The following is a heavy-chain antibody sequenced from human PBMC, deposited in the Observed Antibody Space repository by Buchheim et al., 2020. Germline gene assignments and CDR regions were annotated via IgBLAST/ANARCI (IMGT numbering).Heavy chain of an antibody. CDR2: IRPDGSNK. CDR1: GFTFSSYG. CDR3: TRTGLTRNWFDP. D-gene: IGHD1-14*01. J-gene: IGHJ5*02. Sequence: QVQLVESGGDVVQPGRSLRLSCVASGFTFSSYGMHWVRQAPGKGPEWVAFIRPDGSNKYYLDSLKGRFTASRDNSKNTLYLQMNSLSAEDTAGYYCTRTGLTRNWFDPWGQGAL. V-gene: IGHV3-30*02.